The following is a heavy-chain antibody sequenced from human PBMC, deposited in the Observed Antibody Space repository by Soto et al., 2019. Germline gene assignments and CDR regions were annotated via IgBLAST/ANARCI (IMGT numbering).Heavy chain of an antibody. CDR1: GGSFSGYY. D-gene: IGHD2-2*01. CDR2: INHSGST. J-gene: IGHJ5*02. CDR3: ARVDFARKSERLDCSSTSCYTNWFDP. Sequence: SETLSLTCAVYGGSFSGYYWSWIRQPPGKGLEWIGEINHSGSTNYNPSLKSRVTISVDTSKNQFSLKLSSVTAADTAVYYCARVDFARKSERLDCSSTSCYTNWFDPWGQGTLVTVSS. V-gene: IGHV4-34*01.